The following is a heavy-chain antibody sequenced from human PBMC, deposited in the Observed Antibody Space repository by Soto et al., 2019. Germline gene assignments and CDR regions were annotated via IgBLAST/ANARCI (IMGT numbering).Heavy chain of an antibody. CDR3: ARDVMTTVTDYFDY. V-gene: IGHV3-7*01. CDR1: GFTFSSYW. D-gene: IGHD4-4*01. CDR2: IKQDGSEK. Sequence: GGSLRLSCAASGFTFSSYWMSWVRQAPGKGLEWVANIKQDGSEKYYVDSVKGRFTISRDNVKNSLYLQMNSLRAEDSAVYYCARDVMTTVTDYFDYWGQGTLVTVSS. J-gene: IGHJ4*02.